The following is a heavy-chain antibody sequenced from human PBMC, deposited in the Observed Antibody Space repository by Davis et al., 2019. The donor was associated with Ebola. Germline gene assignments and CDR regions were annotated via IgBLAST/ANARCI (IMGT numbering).Heavy chain of an antibody. CDR3: ARHTAYYYDSSGYYAHWYFDL. Sequence: SETLSLTCTVSGGSISSGGYYWSWIRQHPGKGLEWIGYIYYSGSTNYNPSLKSRVTISVDTSKNQFSLKLSSVTAADTAVYYCARHTAYYYDSSGYYAHWYFDLWGRGTLVTVSS. J-gene: IGHJ2*01. CDR1: GGSISSGGYY. CDR2: IYYSGST. D-gene: IGHD3-22*01. V-gene: IGHV4-61*08.